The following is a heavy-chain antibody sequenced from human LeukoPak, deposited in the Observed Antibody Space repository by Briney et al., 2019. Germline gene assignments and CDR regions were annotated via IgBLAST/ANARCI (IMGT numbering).Heavy chain of an antibody. V-gene: IGHV1-18*01. D-gene: IGHD2-15*01. CDR1: GYTFTSYG. Sequence: ASVKVSCKASGYTFTSYGISWVRQAPGQGLEWMGWISACNGNTNYAQKLQGRVTMTTDTSTSTAYMELRSLRSDDTAVYYCAREEYCSGGSCYYFDYWGQGTLVTVSS. CDR3: AREEYCSGGSCYYFDY. J-gene: IGHJ4*02. CDR2: ISACNGNT.